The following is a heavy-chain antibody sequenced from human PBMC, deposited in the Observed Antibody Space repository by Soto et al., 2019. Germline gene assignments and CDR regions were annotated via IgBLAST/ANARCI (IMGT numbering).Heavy chain of an antibody. Sequence: SVKVSCKDSGGTLSSYAMSWVRQDHGQGLEWMGGIIPILGTANYAQKFQGRVTITADESTSTAYMELSSLRSEDTAVYYCARVPSSYDSSGYYSFGWYFDLWGRGTLVTVS. CDR3: ARVPSSYDSSGYYSFGWYFDL. V-gene: IGHV1-69*13. J-gene: IGHJ2*01. CDR2: IIPILGTA. D-gene: IGHD3-22*01. CDR1: GGTLSSYA.